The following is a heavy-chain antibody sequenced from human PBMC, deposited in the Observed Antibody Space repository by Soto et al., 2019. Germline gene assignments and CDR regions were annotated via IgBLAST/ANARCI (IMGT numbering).Heavy chain of an antibody. CDR3: ARVLWYLPPFDY. Sequence: ASVKVSCKASGYTFTSYAMHWVRQAPGQRLEWMGWINAGNGNTKYSQKFQGRVTITRDTSATTAYMELNSLRSEGTAVYYCARVLWYLPPFDYWGQETLVTVSS. J-gene: IGHJ4*02. CDR1: GYTFTSYA. D-gene: IGHD2-15*01. CDR2: INAGNGNT. V-gene: IGHV1-3*01.